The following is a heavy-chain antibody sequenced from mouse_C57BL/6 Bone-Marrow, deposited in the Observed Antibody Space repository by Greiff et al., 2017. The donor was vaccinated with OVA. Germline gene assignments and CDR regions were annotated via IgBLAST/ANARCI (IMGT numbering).Heavy chain of an antibody. D-gene: IGHD2-2*01. V-gene: IGHV1-39*01. Sequence: EVKLQQSGPELVKPGASVKISCKASGYSFTDYNMNWVKQSNGKSLEWIGVINPNYGTTSYNQKFKGKATLTVDQSSSTAYMQLNSLTSEDSAVYYCAIGLMVTTRYYAMDYWGQGTSVTVSS. CDR3: AIGLMVTTRYYAMDY. CDR1: GYSFTDYN. CDR2: INPNYGTT. J-gene: IGHJ4*01.